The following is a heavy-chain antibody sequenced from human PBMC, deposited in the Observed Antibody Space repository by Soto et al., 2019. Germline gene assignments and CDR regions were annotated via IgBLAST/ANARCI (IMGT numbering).Heavy chain of an antibody. CDR2: IYYSGST. V-gene: IGHV4-30-4*01. CDR1: GGSISSGDYY. CDR3: AREDFWSGYNWFDP. J-gene: IGHJ5*02. D-gene: IGHD3-3*01. Sequence: PSETLSLTCTVSGGSISSGDYYWSWIRQPPGKGLEWIGYIYYSGSTYYNPSLKSRVTISVDTSKNQFSLKLSSVTAADTAVYYCAREDFWSGYNWFDPWGQGTLVTVSS.